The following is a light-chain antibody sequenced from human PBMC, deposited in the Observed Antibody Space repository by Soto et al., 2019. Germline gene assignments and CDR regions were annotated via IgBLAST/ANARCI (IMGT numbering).Light chain of an antibody. CDR1: QSVSSSY. Sequence: GFNQSPGTLSLSTGERATLPCRTSQSVSSSYLAWYQQKPGQAPRLLIYGASSRATGIPDRFSGGGSGTEFTVTISSLQSEDFAIYYCQQYDIWPPYTFGQGTKVDIK. V-gene: IGKV3-20*01. J-gene: IGKJ2*01. CDR3: QQYDIWPPYT. CDR2: GAS.